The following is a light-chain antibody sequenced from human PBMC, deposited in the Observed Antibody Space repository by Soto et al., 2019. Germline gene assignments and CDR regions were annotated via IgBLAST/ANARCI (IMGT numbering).Light chain of an antibody. CDR2: DVS. CDR1: SSDFGGYNY. V-gene: IGLV2-14*01. Sequence: QSVLTQPASVSGSPGQSITISCTGTSSDFGGYNYVSWYQQHPGKAPKLMIYDVSNRPSEISNRFSGSQSGNTASLTISGLQAEDEADYYCSSYTSSSTLVVFGGGTKLTVL. CDR3: SSYTSSSTLVV. J-gene: IGLJ2*01.